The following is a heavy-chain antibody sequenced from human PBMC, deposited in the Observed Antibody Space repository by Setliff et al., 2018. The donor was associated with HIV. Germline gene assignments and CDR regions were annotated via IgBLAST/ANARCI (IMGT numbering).Heavy chain of an antibody. Sequence: PGGSLRLSCAASGFTFSDYYMSWIRQAPGKGLEWVSYISSSGSTIYYADSVKGRFTISRDNSKNKLYLQMNSLRIEDTAIYYCVKGDNFWTGYSTYFEFDPWGQGTLVTVSS. D-gene: IGHD3-3*01. V-gene: IGHV3-11*04. CDR3: VKGDNFWTGYSTYFEFDP. J-gene: IGHJ5*02. CDR1: GFTFSDYY. CDR2: ISSSGSTI.